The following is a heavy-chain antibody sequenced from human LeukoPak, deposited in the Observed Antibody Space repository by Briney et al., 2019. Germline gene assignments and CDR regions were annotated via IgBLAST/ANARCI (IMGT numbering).Heavy chain of an antibody. Sequence: PGGSLRLSCAASGFTVSSNYMSWVRQAPGKGLEWVSVIYSGGSTYYSASVKDRFTISSDNSTNTLYHQINSLRAEDTTAYYYARWGKDHDAFDIWGQGTMVTVSS. J-gene: IGHJ3*02. CDR3: ARWGKDHDAFDI. CDR2: IYSGGST. CDR1: GFTVSSNY. V-gene: IGHV3-66*01. D-gene: IGHD1-26*01.